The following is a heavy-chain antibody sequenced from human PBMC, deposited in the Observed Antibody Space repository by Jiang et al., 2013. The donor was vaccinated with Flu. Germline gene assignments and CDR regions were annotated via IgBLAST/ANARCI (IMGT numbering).Heavy chain of an antibody. CDR2: IIPVFPTP. D-gene: IGHD2-21*02. Sequence: GQGLEWIGXIIPVFPTPKYAPKFQGRITITADTSTRTSYMDLSSLRSDDTAIYYCVHVTSPLPAASDVWGQGTLVTVSS. J-gene: IGHJ3*01. V-gene: IGHV1-69*06. CDR3: VHVTSPLPAASDV.